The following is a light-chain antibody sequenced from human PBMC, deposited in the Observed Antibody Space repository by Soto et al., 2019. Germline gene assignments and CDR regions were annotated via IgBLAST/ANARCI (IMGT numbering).Light chain of an antibody. CDR2: AAS. Sequence: DIQLTQSPSFLSASVGDRVTITCRASQGISSYLAWYQQKPGKAPKLLIYAASTLQSGVPSRFSGSGSGTEFTLTISSLQPEDFATYYCQQLNSYPLTFGPEIKVDIK. J-gene: IGKJ3*01. V-gene: IGKV1-9*01. CDR3: QQLNSYPLT. CDR1: QGISSY.